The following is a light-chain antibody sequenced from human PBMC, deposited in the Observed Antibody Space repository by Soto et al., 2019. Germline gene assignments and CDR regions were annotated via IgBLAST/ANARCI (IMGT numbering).Light chain of an antibody. V-gene: IGKV4-1*01. Sequence: DIVMAQSPDSLAVSLGERASIKCKSSQNVLDKSNNRNNLAWYQQKPGQPPKLLIYWASSWESGVPDRFSGSGSGTDFTLTISSLQAEDVAVYYCQQYYSAPWTFGQGSKVEIK. CDR1: QNVLDKSNNRNN. J-gene: IGKJ1*01. CDR2: WAS. CDR3: QQYYSAPWT.